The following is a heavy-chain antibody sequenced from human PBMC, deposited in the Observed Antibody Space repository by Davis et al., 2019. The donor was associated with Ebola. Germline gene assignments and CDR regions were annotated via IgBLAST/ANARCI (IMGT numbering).Heavy chain of an antibody. CDR1: GFTFSSYS. CDR2: ISSSGSTI. D-gene: IGHD6-19*01. CDR3: ARGSRVAGDFDY. Sequence: PGGSLRLSCAASGFTFSSYSMNWVRQAPGKGLEWVSYISSSGSTIYYADSVKGRFNISRDNAKNSLYLQMNSLRAEDTAVYYCARGSRVAGDFDYWGQGTLVTVSS. V-gene: IGHV3-48*04. J-gene: IGHJ4*02.